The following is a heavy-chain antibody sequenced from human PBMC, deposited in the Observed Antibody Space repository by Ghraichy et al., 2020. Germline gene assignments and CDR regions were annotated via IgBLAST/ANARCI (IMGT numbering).Heavy chain of an antibody. V-gene: IGHV3-7*01. Sequence: GGSLRLSCVASGFPFSQVWMNWVRQAPGEGPEWLAYIEQDGNKKYYVDSVKGRFTIFRDKAKNSVYLPMNSLRAEDTAVYYCARNWPLDKWGQGTLVTVSS. J-gene: IGHJ4*02. CDR1: GFPFSQVW. CDR3: ARNWPLDK. D-gene: IGHD1-1*01. CDR2: IEQDGNKK.